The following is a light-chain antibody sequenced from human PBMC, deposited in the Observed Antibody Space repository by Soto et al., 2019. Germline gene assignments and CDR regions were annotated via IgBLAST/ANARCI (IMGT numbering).Light chain of an antibody. CDR2: INSDGSH. CDR1: SGHIAFA. Sequence: QLVLTQSPSASASLGASVKLTCTLNSGHIAFAIAWHQQQPEKGPRYLMKINSDGSHRKGDGIPDRFSGSSSGAERYLTISSLQSEDEADYYCQTWGSGIVVFGGGTKLTVL. CDR3: QTWGSGIVV. V-gene: IGLV4-69*01. J-gene: IGLJ2*01.